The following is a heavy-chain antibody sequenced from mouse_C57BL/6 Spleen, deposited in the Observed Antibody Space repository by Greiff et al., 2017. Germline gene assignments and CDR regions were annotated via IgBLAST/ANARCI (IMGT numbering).Heavy chain of an antibody. V-gene: IGHV1-55*01. CDR1: GYTFTSYW. D-gene: IGHD1-1*01. Sequence: QVQLQQPGAELVKPGASVKMSCKASGYTFTSYWITWVKQRPGQGLEWIGDIYPGSGSTNYNEKFKSKATLTVDTSSSTAYMQRSSLTSEESAVYYCARGITTVVVEYWGKGTTRTVAS. CDR3: ARGITTVVVEY. CDR2: IYPGSGST. J-gene: IGHJ2*01.